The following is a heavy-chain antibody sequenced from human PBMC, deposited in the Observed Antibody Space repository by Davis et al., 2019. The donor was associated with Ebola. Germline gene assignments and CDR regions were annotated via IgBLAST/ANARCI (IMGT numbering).Heavy chain of an antibody. V-gene: IGHV3-23*01. Sequence: GGSLRLSCAASGFTFSSYAMSWVRQAPGKGLEWVSAISGSGGSTYYADSVKGRFTISRDNSKNTLYLQMNSLRAEDTAVYYCARNNRTLLWFGEFDYWGQGTLVTVSS. CDR2: ISGSGGST. J-gene: IGHJ4*02. D-gene: IGHD3-10*01. CDR3: ARNNRTLLWFGEFDY. CDR1: GFTFSSYA.